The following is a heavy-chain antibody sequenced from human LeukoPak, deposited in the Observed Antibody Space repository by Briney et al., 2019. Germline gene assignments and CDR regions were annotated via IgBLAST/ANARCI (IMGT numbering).Heavy chain of an antibody. CDR1: GFTFSIYS. V-gene: IGHV3-21*01. J-gene: IGHJ4*02. D-gene: IGHD3-22*01. CDR3: ARDGDYYDSSGYAYFEY. CDR2: ITSSSSYI. Sequence: VGSLKLSCAASGFTFSIYSLNRVRQAPGKGLEWVSSITSSSSYIYYADSVKGRFTISRDNAKNSLYLQMNSLRVEDTAVYYCARDGDYYDSSGYAYFEYWGQGTLVTASS.